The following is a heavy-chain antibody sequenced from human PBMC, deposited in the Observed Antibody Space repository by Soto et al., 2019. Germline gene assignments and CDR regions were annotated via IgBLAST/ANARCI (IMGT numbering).Heavy chain of an antibody. CDR1: GGSISSYY. CDR3: AREVRGVITYYYYYYMDV. Sequence: SETLSLTCTVSGGSISSYYWSWIRQPPGKGLEWIGYIYYSGSTNYNPSLKSRVTISVDTSKNQFSLKLSSVTAADTAVYYCAREVRGVITYYYYYYMDVWGKGTTVTVSS. CDR2: IYYSGST. V-gene: IGHV4-59*08. J-gene: IGHJ6*03. D-gene: IGHD3-10*01.